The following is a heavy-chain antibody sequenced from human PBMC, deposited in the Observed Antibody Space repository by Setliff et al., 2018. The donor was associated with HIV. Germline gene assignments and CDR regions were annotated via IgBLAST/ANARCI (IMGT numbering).Heavy chain of an antibody. CDR2: AHYSGSN. Sequence: SETLSLTCTVSGGSIRSYYWSWIRQPPGKGLEWLGHAHYSGSNKNNPSLRSRISMAVDTSKNQVSLKLSSVTAADTAVYYCAGVGYNDDSGYPYNWFDPWGQGTLVTVSS. J-gene: IGHJ5*02. CDR3: AGVGYNDDSGYPYNWFDP. CDR1: GGSIRSYY. V-gene: IGHV4-59*01. D-gene: IGHD3-22*01.